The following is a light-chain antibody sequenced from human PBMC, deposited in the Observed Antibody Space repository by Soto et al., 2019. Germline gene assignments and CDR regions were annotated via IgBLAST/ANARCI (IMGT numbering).Light chain of an antibody. J-gene: IGLJ2*01. CDR2: EVS. CDR1: SSDVGAYSY. Sequence: QSALTQPPSASGSPGQSVTISCTGTSSDVGAYSYVSWYQRHPGKAPKLMIYEVSKRPSGVPDRFSGSKSGNTASLTVSGLQAEDEADYYCSSYAGSNNLGVFGGGTKLTVL. V-gene: IGLV2-8*01. CDR3: SSYAGSNNLGV.